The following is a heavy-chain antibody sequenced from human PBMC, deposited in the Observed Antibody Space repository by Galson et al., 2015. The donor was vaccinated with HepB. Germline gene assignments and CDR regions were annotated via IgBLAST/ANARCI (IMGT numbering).Heavy chain of an antibody. CDR2: INPSGGST. J-gene: IGHJ4*02. CDR3: ARSRPWFGEFNDKNIFDY. D-gene: IGHD3-10*01. CDR1: GYPFTSYY. V-gene: IGHV1-46*03. Sequence: SVKVSCKASGYPFTSYYMHWVRQAPGQGLEWMGIINPSGGSTSYAQKFQGRVTMTRDTSTSTVYMELSSLRSEDTAVYYCARSRPWFGEFNDKNIFDYWGQGTLVTVSS.